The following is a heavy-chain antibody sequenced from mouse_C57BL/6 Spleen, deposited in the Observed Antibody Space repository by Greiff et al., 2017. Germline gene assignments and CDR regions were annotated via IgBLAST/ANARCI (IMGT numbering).Heavy chain of an antibody. J-gene: IGHJ2*01. CDR1: GYTFTDYN. Sequence: VQLKESGPELVKPGASVKMSCKASGYTFTDYNMHWVKQSHGKSLEWIGYINPNNGGTSYNQKFKGKATLTVNKSSSTAYMELRSLTSADSAVYYCARDTTVVEGYWGQGTTLTVSS. D-gene: IGHD1-1*01. V-gene: IGHV1-22*01. CDR3: ARDTTVVEGY. CDR2: INPNNGGT.